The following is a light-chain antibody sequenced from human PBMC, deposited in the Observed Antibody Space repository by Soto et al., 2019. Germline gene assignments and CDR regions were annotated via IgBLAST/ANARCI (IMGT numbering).Light chain of an antibody. CDR2: GAS. CDR3: QQYGSLPLFT. Sequence: EIVLTHSPGTLSLSPGERATLSCRASQSVSSSYLAWFQQKPGQAPRLLIYGASGRATGIPDRFSGSGSRTDFTVTISRLAHEDSAVYYSQQYGSLPLFTFGPGTKVDIK. V-gene: IGKV3-20*01. J-gene: IGKJ3*01. CDR1: QSVSSSY.